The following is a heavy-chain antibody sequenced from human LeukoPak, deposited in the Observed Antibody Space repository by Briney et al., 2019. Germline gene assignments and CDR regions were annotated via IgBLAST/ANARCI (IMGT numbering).Heavy chain of an antibody. CDR1: GFTFSSYW. CDR2: INSDGSST. CDR3: ARGALEYYDILTGSPVPNY. Sequence: GGSLRLSCAVSGFTFSSYWMHWVRQAPGQGLVWVSRINSDGSSTTYADSVKGRFTISRDNAKNTLYLQMNSLRAEDTAVYYCARGALEYYDILTGSPVPNYWGQGTLVTVSP. D-gene: IGHD3-9*01. J-gene: IGHJ4*02. V-gene: IGHV3-74*01.